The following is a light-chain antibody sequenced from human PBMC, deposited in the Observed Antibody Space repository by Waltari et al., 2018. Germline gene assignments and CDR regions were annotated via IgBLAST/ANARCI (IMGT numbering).Light chain of an antibody. CDR2: QNT. J-gene: IGLJ2*01. Sequence: SYELTQPTSVSVAPGQTASINCPGDNLGAKYACWYQQKPGQSPVLVIHQNTKRPSGIPERFSGSNSGNTATLTISGTQTIDEADYHCQAWDSTYARVFGGGTKLTVL. V-gene: IGLV3-1*01. CDR3: QAWDSTYARV. CDR1: NLGAKY.